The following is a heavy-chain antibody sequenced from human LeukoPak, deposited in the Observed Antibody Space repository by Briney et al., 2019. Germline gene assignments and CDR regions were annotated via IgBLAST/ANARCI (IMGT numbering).Heavy chain of an antibody. CDR2: IYSDGRT. D-gene: IGHD3-22*01. Sequence: PGGSLRLSCAASGLTVSSNYFSCVRQAPGRGLERVSSIYSDGRTYSADSVKGRFTISRDIFKNSVYLQMNSLRAEDTAVYYCTRDPTSVVDRGDYWGQGTLVTVSS. J-gene: IGHJ4*02. CDR1: GLTVSSNY. CDR3: TRDPTSVVDRGDY. V-gene: IGHV3-53*01.